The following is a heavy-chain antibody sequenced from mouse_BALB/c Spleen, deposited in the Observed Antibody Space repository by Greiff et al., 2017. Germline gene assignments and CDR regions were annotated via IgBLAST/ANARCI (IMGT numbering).Heavy chain of an antibody. CDR3: ARWAPSMDY. D-gene: IGHD3-1*01. Sequence: EVKLMESGGGLVQPGGSRKLSCAASGFTFSSFGMHWVRQAPEKGLEWVAYISSGSSTIYYADTVKGRFTISRDNPKNTLFLQMTSLRSEDTAMYYCARWAPSMDYWGQGTSVTVSS. CDR1: GFTFSSFG. V-gene: IGHV5-17*02. CDR2: ISSGSSTI. J-gene: IGHJ4*01.